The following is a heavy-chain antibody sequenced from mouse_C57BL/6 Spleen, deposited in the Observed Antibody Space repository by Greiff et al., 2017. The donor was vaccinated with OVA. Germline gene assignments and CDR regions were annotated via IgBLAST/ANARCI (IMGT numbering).Heavy chain of an antibody. CDR3: ARRDYRNYFDD. J-gene: IGHJ2*01. Sequence: VQLQQSGPELVKPGASVKLSCKASGYSFTGYYMNWVKQSPEKSLEWIGEINPSTGGTTYNQKFKAKATLTVDKSSSTAYMQLRSLTSEDSAVYNCARRDYRNYFDDWGQGTTLTVSS. D-gene: IGHD2-13*01. CDR1: GYSFTGYY. V-gene: IGHV1-42*01. CDR2: INPSTGGT.